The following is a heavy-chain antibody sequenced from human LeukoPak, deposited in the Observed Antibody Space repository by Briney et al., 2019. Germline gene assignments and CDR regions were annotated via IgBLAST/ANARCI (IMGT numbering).Heavy chain of an antibody. CDR1: GYTFTSYD. CDR3: ASDRYDSSGYYLVSTGDY. Sequence: ASVKVSCKASGYTFTSYDINWVRQATGQGLEWMGWMNPNSGNTGYAQKFQGRVTITRNTSISTAYMELSSLRSEDTAVYYCASDRYDSSGYYLVSTGDYWGQGTLVTVSS. J-gene: IGHJ4*02. CDR2: MNPNSGNT. V-gene: IGHV1-8*03. D-gene: IGHD3-22*01.